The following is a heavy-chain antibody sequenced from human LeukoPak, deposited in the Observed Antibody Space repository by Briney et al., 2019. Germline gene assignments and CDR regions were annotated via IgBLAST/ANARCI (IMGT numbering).Heavy chain of an antibody. D-gene: IGHD6-25*01. CDR2: ISGSGGST. V-gene: IGHV3-23*01. CDR3: AKDQVAGSSGSLYFDY. CDR1: GFTFSSYA. Sequence: GGSLRLSCAASGFTFSSYAMSWVRQAPGKGLEWVSAISGSGGSTYYADSVKGRFTISRDNSKNTLYLQMNSLRAEDTAVYYCAKDQVAGSSGSLYFDYWGQGTLVTVSS. J-gene: IGHJ4*02.